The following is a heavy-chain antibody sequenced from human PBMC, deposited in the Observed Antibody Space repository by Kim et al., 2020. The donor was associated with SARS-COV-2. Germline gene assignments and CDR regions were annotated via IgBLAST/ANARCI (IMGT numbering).Heavy chain of an antibody. J-gene: IGHJ4*02. D-gene: IGHD1-26*01. V-gene: IGHV4-31*03. CDR1: GASINSGGYY. CDR2: IYYSGNI. CDR3: ARAGAGGTDYPIVNFFDF. Sequence: SETLSLTCTVSGASINSGGYYWSWLRQLPGKGLDWIGFIYYSGNIHYNPSLQSRVSISLDMSKNQISLKMNSVTAADTAVYFCARAGAGGTDYPIVNFFDFWGRGSLVTVPS.